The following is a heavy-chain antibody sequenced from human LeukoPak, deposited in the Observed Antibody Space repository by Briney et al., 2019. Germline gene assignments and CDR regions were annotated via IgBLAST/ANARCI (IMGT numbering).Heavy chain of an antibody. Sequence: PSETLSLTCTVSGGSISSYYWSWIRQPPGKGLEWIGYIYYSGSTNYNPSLKSRVTISVDTSKNQFSLKLSSVTAADTAVYYCARHPDLKDAFDIWGQGTMVTVSS. V-gene: IGHV4-59*08. CDR3: ARHPDLKDAFDI. CDR1: GGSISSYY. J-gene: IGHJ3*02. CDR2: IYYSGST.